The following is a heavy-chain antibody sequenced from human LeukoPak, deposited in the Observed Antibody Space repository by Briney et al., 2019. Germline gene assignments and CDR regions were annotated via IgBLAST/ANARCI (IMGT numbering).Heavy chain of an antibody. V-gene: IGHV3-21*04. CDR2: ISSSSSYI. D-gene: IGHD3-10*01. Sequence: GGSLRLSCAASGFTFSSYSMNWVRQAPGKGLEWVSSISSSSSYIYYADSVKGRFTISRDNAKNSLYLQMNSLRAEDTAVYYCAKSIEWFGESYEGAFDIWGQGTMVTVSS. CDR1: GFTFSSYS. J-gene: IGHJ3*02. CDR3: AKSIEWFGESYEGAFDI.